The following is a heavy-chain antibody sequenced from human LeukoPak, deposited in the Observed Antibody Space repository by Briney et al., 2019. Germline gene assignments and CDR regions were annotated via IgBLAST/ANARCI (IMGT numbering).Heavy chain of an antibody. Sequence: PGRSLRLSCAASGFTFSSYGMHWVRQAPGKGLEWVAVIWYDGSNKYYADSVKGRFTISRDNSKNTLYLQMNGLRAEDTAVYYCARGRSVLWFGESPNDYGMGVWGQGTTVTVSS. D-gene: IGHD3-10*01. J-gene: IGHJ6*02. CDR3: ARGRSVLWFGESPNDYGMGV. CDR2: IWYDGSNK. CDR1: GFTFSSYG. V-gene: IGHV3-33*01.